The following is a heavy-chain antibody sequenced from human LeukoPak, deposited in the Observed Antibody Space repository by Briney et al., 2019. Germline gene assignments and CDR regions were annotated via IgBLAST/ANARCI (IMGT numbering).Heavy chain of an antibody. CDR1: GDSVSSNSAA. CDR3: ARRLGSSSPGFDI. J-gene: IGHJ3*02. D-gene: IGHD6-13*01. CDR2: TYYRSKWFN. Sequence: ASQTLSLTCAISGDSVSSNSAAWNWIRQSPSRGLEWLGRTYYRSKWFNDYAVSVKSRITINPDTSKNQFSLQLNSVTPEDTTVYYCARRLGSSSPGFDIWGQGTMATVSS. V-gene: IGHV6-1*01.